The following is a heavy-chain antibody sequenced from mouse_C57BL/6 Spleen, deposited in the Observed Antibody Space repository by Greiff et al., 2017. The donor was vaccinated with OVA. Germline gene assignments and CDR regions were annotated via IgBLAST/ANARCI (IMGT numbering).Heavy chain of an antibody. J-gene: IGHJ2*01. V-gene: IGHV5-4*01. CDR2: ISDGGSYT. CDR1: GFTFSSYA. CDR3: ARDDYSNFVY. Sequence: EVMLVESGGGLVKPGGSLKLSCAASGFTFSSYAMSWVRQTPEKRLEWVATISDGGSYTYYPDNVKGRFTISRDNAKNNLYLQMSHLKSEDTAMYYCARDDYSNFVYWGQGTTRTVSS. D-gene: IGHD2-5*01.